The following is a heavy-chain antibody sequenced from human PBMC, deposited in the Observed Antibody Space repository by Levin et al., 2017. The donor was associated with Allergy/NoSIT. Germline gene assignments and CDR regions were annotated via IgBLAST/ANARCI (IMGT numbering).Heavy chain of an antibody. CDR3: AREGAVAGIDY. CDR1: GFTFSSYA. Sequence: LSLTCAASGFTFSSYAMHWVRQAPGKGLEWVAVISYDGSNKYYADSVKGRFTISRDNSKNTLYLQMNSLRAEDTAVYYCAREGAVAGIDYWGQGTLVTVSS. J-gene: IGHJ4*02. CDR2: ISYDGSNK. D-gene: IGHD6-19*01. V-gene: IGHV3-30-3*01.